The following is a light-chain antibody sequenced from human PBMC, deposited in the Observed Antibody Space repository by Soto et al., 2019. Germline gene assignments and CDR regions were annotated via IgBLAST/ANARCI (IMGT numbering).Light chain of an antibody. Sequence: AIQMTQSTSSLSASVGDRVTITCRASQDIRKDLAWYQQKPGKAPQILIYGASTLQTGVASRFSGSGSATDFTLTISSLHPEDSAVYYCLQDYNYPFTFGQGTKLDIK. J-gene: IGKJ2*01. V-gene: IGKV1-6*01. CDR3: LQDYNYPFT. CDR1: QDIRKD. CDR2: GAS.